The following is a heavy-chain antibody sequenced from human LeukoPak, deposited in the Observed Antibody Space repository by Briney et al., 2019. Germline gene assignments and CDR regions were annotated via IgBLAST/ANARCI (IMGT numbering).Heavy chain of an antibody. CDR1: GFTFSSYG. D-gene: IGHD5-18*01. CDR3: AKDYGYSYGYHYYYGMDV. CDR2: ISYDGSNK. V-gene: IGHV3-30*18. Sequence: GRSLRLSCAASGFTFSSYGMHWVRQAPGKGLEWVAVISYDGSNKYYADPVKGRFTISRDNSKNTLYLQMNSLRAEDTAVYYCAKDYGYSYGYHYYYGMDVWGQGTTVTVSS. J-gene: IGHJ6*02.